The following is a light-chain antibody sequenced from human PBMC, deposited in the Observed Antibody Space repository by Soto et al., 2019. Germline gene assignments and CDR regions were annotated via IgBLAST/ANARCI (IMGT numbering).Light chain of an antibody. CDR1: QSVSSY. CDR2: DAS. J-gene: IGKJ1*01. CDR3: QQRSNWPWT. Sequence: EIVLTQSPATLSLSPGERATLSCRASQSVSSYLAWYQQKPGQAPRLLIYDASNRATGIPARFSGSGSGTDFPLTISSLEPEYFAVYYCQQRSNWPWTFGQGTKVEIK. V-gene: IGKV3-11*01.